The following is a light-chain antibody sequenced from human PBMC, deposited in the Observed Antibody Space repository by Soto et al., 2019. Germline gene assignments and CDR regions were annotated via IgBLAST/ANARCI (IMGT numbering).Light chain of an antibody. J-gene: IGLJ1*01. CDR3: SSYTINSTLV. CDR2: DVS. V-gene: IGLV2-14*01. CDR1: SSDIGVYIY. Sequence: QSALTQPASVSGSPGQSITVSCTGTSSDIGVYIYVSWYQQHPGKAPKVMIYDVSNRPSGVSNRFSGSKSGNTASLTISGLQADDEADYYCSSYTINSTLVFGTGTKLTVL.